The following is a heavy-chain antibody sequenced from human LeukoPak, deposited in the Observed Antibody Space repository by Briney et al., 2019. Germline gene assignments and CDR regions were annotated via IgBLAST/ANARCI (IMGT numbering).Heavy chain of an antibody. CDR1: GGSISSGSYY. Sequence: SETLSLTCTVSGGSISSGSYYWSWIRQPPGKGLEWIGYIYYSGSTYYNPSLKSRVTISVDTSKNQFSLKLSSVTAADTAVYYCARDPFDGYNWIWGQGTLVTVSS. J-gene: IGHJ4*02. D-gene: IGHD5-24*01. CDR3: ARDPFDGYNWI. CDR2: IYYSGST. V-gene: IGHV4-30-4*08.